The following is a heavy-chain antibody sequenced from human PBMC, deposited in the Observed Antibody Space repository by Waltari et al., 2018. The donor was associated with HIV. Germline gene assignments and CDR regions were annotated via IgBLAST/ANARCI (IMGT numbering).Heavy chain of an antibody. CDR2: IDISGTT. CDR3: ARNLESWYFDL. V-gene: IGHV4-61*02. J-gene: IGHJ2*01. CDR1: DSSFTVGGYY. D-gene: IGHD1-1*01. Sequence: QARLQESGPGLVKPSQTLSLTCAVSDSSFTVGGYYWSWVRQTAGKGPEWIVRIDISGTTDYNPSLKGRVTISLQTANNQFSLTLTSVTAADTAVYYCARNLESWYFDLWGRGTLVTVSS.